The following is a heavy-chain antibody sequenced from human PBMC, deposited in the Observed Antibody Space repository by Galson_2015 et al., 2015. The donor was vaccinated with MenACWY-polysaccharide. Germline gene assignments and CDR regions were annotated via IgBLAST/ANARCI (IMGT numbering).Heavy chain of an antibody. D-gene: IGHD6-6*01. CDR3: ARTAASHPFDY. Sequence: SLRLSCAASGFVFNNYWMSWIRQSPGKGLERVANIKHDGSETYYLDSVKGRFVVSRDNARNSLYLQMSSLRAEDTAIYYRARTAASHPFDYWGQGTLVTVSS. J-gene: IGHJ4*02. V-gene: IGHV3-7*01. CDR1: GFVFNNYW. CDR2: IKHDGSET.